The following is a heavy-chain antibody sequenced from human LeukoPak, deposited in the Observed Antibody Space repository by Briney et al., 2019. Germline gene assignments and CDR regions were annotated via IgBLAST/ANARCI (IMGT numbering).Heavy chain of an antibody. CDR2: INAGWDNT. CDR1: VYSLISYA. J-gene: IGHJ4*02. D-gene: IGHD3-16*01. Sequence: AAVKVSFKTSVYSLISYAVHWVRQAPGQSLEGMGWINAGWDNTQYSQKLQDRITITRDTSASTQYLELNSLRSEDTALYYCARDRTPWGENNGTFYYWGQGSLVTVSS. V-gene: IGHV1-3*01. CDR3: ARDRTPWGENNGTFYY.